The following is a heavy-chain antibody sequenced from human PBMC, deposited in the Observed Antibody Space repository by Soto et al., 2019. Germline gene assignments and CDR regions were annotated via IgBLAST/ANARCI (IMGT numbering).Heavy chain of an antibody. Sequence: PGESLKISCAASGFTFSSYGIHWVRQAPGKGLEWVAFISYDGGNKYYADSVKGRFTISRDNPKNTLFLQMNSLRAEDTAVYYCAKVMITFGGTRYGLDVWGQGTTVTVPQ. CDR3: AKVMITFGGTRYGLDV. CDR2: ISYDGGNK. J-gene: IGHJ6*01. D-gene: IGHD3-16*01. V-gene: IGHV3-30*18. CDR1: GFTFSSYG.